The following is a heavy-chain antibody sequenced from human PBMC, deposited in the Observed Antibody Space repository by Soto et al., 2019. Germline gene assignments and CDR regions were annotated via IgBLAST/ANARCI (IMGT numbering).Heavy chain of an antibody. CDR3: ARTSDYYGMDV. CDR2: IYHAGSV. J-gene: IGHJ6*02. Sequence: SETLSLTCAVSGYSIGSGYYWAWIRQSPGKGLEWIGSIYHAGSVYYNPSLNGRVALSMDTSKNHFSLKLTSVTAADTAVYYCARTSDYYGMDVWGQGTTVTVSS. V-gene: IGHV4-38-2*01. CDR1: GYSIGSGYY.